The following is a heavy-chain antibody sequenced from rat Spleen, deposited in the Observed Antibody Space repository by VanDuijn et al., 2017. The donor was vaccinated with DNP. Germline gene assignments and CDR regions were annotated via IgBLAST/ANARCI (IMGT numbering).Heavy chain of an antibody. CDR1: GFSSSNYN. Sequence: VELVESGGGLVQPGRSLKLSCAAAGFSSSNYNMAWVRQAPKKGLEWVATITTSDGSTYYPDSVKGRCTISRDDAESSLYLQMNSLKSEDTATYYCARLGRLRPYWYFDFWGPGTMVTVSS. CDR2: ITTSDGST. V-gene: IGHV5-25*01. CDR3: ARLGRLRPYWYFDF. D-gene: IGHD1-11*01. J-gene: IGHJ1*01.